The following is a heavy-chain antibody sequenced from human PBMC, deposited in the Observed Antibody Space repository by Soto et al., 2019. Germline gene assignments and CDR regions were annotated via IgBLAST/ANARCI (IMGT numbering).Heavy chain of an antibody. CDR3: CGEPGGDLKAFDI. J-gene: IGHJ3*02. D-gene: IGHD3-10*02. CDR2: ISSSSSYI. CDR1: GFTFSSYS. Sequence: EVQLVESGGGLVKPGGSLRLSCAASGFTFSSYSMNWVRQAPGKGLEWVSLISSSSSYIYYADSVKGRFTISRDNAKNSPDLQMNRPGAGGTGWDFLCGEPGGDLKAFDIWGQGTMVTVSS. V-gene: IGHV3-21*01.